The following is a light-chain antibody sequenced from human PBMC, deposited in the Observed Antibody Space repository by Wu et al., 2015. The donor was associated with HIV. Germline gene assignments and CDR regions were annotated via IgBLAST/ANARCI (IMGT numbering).Light chain of an antibody. Sequence: IQLTQSPSSLSASVGDRVTITCRASQDIRGYLAWYQQKPGKAPKLLIYGASTLQSGVPPRFSGSGSETDFTLTISSLQPEDFATYYCQQLSIYPRTFGQGTRLEIK. CDR2: GAS. CDR3: QQLSIYPRT. CDR1: QDIRGY. V-gene: IGKV1-9*01. J-gene: IGKJ5*01.